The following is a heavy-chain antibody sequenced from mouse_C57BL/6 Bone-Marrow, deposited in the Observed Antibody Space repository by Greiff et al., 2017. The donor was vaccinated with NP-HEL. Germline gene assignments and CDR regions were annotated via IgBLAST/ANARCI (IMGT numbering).Heavy chain of an antibody. CDR1: GFTFSDYY. J-gene: IGHJ2*01. D-gene: IGHD2-4*01. CDR3: AIYYDYDGDYFDY. Sequence: EVQLVESEGGLVQPGSSMKLSCTASGFTFSDYYMAWVRQVPEKGLEWVANINYDGSSTYYLDSLKSRFIISRDNAKNILYLQMSSLKSEDTATYYCAIYYDYDGDYFDYWGQGTTLTVSS. V-gene: IGHV5-16*01. CDR2: INYDGSST.